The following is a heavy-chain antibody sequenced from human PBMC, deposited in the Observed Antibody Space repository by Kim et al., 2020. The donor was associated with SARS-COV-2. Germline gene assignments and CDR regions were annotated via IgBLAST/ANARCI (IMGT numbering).Heavy chain of an antibody. J-gene: IGHJ4*02. CDR1: GYTFSSYW. V-gene: IGHV5-51*01. CDR3: ARHRGTGRNFDF. Sequence: GESLKISCTGSGYTFSSYWIAWVRQMPGKGLEWMGLIYPGDSETKYSPSFQGPVSISVDKSINTAYLQWSSLKASDTARYFCARHRGTGRNFDFWGQGNL. CDR2: IYPGDSET. D-gene: IGHD1-1*01.